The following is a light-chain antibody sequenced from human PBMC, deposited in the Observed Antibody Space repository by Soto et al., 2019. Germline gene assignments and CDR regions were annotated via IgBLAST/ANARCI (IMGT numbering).Light chain of an antibody. Sequence: QSALTQPPSASGTPGQRVTISCSGSSSNIGSNTVNWYHQLPGTAPKLLIYSNNQRPSGVPVRFSGSKSGTSASLAICGLQSEDEADYYCAAWDDSLNGYVFGTGTKVTVL. CDR2: SNN. J-gene: IGLJ1*01. CDR3: AAWDDSLNGYV. V-gene: IGLV1-44*01. CDR1: SSNIGSNT.